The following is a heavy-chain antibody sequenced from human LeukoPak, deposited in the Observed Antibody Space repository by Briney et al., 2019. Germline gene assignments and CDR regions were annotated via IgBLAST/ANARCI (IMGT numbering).Heavy chain of an antibody. Sequence: GGSLRLSCAASGFTFSSYWMTWVRQAPGKGLEWVANIRHDGSETYHVDSVKGRFTISRDNAKNSLYLQMNSLRAEDTAVYYCARRGYYYASGTTPFDYWGQGALVTVSS. CDR1: GFTFSSYW. J-gene: IGHJ4*02. D-gene: IGHD3-10*01. CDR2: IRHDGSET. CDR3: ARRGYYYASGTTPFDY. V-gene: IGHV3-7*01.